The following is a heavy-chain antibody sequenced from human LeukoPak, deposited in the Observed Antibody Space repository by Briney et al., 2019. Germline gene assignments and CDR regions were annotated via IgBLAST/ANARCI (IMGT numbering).Heavy chain of an antibody. CDR2: ISAYNGNT. V-gene: IGHV1-18*01. D-gene: IGHD3-9*01. CDR3: ASTYYDILTGYSYYFDY. CDR1: GYTFTSYG. J-gene: IGHJ4*02. Sequence: VASVKVSCKASGYTFTSYGISWVRQAPGQGLEWMGWISAYNGNTNYAQKLQGRVTMTTDTSTSTAYMELRSLRSDDTAVYYCASTYYDILTGYSYYFDYWGQGTLVTVSS.